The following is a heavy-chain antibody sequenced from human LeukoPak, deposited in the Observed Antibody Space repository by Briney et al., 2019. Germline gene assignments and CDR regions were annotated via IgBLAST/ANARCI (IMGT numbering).Heavy chain of an antibody. D-gene: IGHD2-15*01. Sequence: GASVKVSCKASGYTFTSYYMHWVRQAPGQGLEWMGIINPSGGSTSYAQKFQGRVTMTRDTSTSTVYMELSSLRSEDTAVYYCARVGGYCSGGSCLSYNWFDPWGQGTLVTVSS. J-gene: IGHJ5*02. CDR2: INPSGGST. CDR1: GYTFTSYY. CDR3: ARVGGYCSGGSCLSYNWFDP. V-gene: IGHV1-46*01.